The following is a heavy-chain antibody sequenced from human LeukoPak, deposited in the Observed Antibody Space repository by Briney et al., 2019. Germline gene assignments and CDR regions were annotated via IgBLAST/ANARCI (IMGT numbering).Heavy chain of an antibody. D-gene: IGHD6-13*01. CDR2: ISGSGGST. V-gene: IGHV3-23*01. CDR1: GFTFSSYA. Sequence: GGSLRLSYAASGFTFSSYAMSWVRQAPGKGLEWVSAISGSGGSTYYADSVKGRFTISRDNSKNTLYLQMNSLRAEDTAVYYCAKDPRYSSSWYFDYWGQGTLVTVSS. J-gene: IGHJ4*02. CDR3: AKDPRYSSSWYFDY.